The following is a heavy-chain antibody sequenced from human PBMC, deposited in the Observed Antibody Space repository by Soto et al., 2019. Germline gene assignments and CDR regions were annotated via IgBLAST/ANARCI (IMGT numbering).Heavy chain of an antibody. CDR3: ARGDILTGRDYFDY. D-gene: IGHD3-9*01. V-gene: IGHV4-30-2*01. CDR2: IYHSGST. J-gene: IGHJ4*02. CDR1: GGSISSGGYS. Sequence: SETLSLTCAVSGGSISSGGYSWSWIRQPPGKGLEWIGYIYHSGSTYYNPSLKSRVTISVDRSKNQFSLKLSSVTAADTAVYYCARGDILTGRDYFDYWGQGALVTVSS.